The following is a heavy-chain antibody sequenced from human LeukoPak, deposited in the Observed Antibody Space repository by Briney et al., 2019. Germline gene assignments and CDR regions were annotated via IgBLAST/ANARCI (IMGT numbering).Heavy chain of an antibody. Sequence: GSLRLSCAASGFTVSSNYMSWVRQALGRGLEWVSVIYRGGDTYYEDSVKGRFTISRDNSKNTLYLQMNSLRAEDTAVYYCARDQYFDNSGYYWSDHWGQGTLVTVSS. CDR2: IYRGGDT. CDR3: ARDQYFDNSGYYWSDH. CDR1: GFTVSSNY. V-gene: IGHV3-66*01. D-gene: IGHD3-22*01. J-gene: IGHJ5*02.